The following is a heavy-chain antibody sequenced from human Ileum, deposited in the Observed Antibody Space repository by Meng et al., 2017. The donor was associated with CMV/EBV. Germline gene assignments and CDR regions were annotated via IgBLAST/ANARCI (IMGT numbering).Heavy chain of an antibody. V-gene: IGHV3-74*01. J-gene: IGHJ4*02. CDR3: ARWSGNCSSTSCRYYFDY. CDR1: GFTFSSYW. CDR2: IKSDGSST. Sequence: GESLRLSCAASGFTFSSYWMHWVRQAPGKGLVWVSRIKSDGSSTSYADSVKGRFTISRDNAKNTLYLQMNSLRAEDTAVYYCARWSGNCSSTSCRYYFDYWGQGTLVTVST. D-gene: IGHD2-2*01.